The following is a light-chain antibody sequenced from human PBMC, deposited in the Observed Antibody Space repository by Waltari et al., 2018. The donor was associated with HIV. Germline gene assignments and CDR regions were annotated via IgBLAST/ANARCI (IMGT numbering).Light chain of an antibody. V-gene: IGLV2-14*03. CDR1: SGDVGGYNF. CDR3: CSYTSSGPRYVL. CDR2: NVN. Sequence: QSALTQPASVSGSLGQSITISCTGTSGDVGGYNFVSWYQQHPGNAPKLIIYNVNSRPSGVSSRFSRSRAANTASLTISGLQAEDEADYFCCSYTSSGPRYVLFGGGTRLTVL. J-gene: IGLJ2*01.